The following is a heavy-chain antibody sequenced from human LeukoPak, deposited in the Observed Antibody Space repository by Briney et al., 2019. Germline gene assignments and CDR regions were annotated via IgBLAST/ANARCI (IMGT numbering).Heavy chain of an antibody. D-gene: IGHD4-17*01. CDR3: AKVSYYGDYGEIRYFDL. J-gene: IGHJ2*01. CDR1: GFTFSSYA. Sequence: PGGSLRLSCAASGFTFSSYAMSWVRQAPGKGLEWVSAISGSGGSTYYADSVKGRFTISRDNSKNTLYLQMNSLRAEDTAVYYCAKVSYYGDYGEIRYFDLWGRGTLVTVSS. V-gene: IGHV3-23*01. CDR2: ISGSGGST.